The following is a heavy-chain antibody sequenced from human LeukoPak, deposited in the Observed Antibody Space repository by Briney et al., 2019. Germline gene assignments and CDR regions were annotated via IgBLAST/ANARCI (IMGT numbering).Heavy chain of an antibody. J-gene: IGHJ4*02. D-gene: IGHD3-3*01. CDR2: MSSGGSYI. Sequence: GGSLRLSCTASGFTFSTYAMTWVRQAPGKGLEWISSMSSGGSYIYYSDSVRGRFTIPRDNAKSSLYLVMNSLRAEDTAIYYCARDRPTGSSRVFVVQWGQGTLVTVSS. V-gene: IGHV3-21*06. CDR3: ARDRPTGSSRVFVVQ. CDR1: GFTFSTYA.